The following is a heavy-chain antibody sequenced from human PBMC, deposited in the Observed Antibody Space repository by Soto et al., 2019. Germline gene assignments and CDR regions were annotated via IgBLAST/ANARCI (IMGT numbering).Heavy chain of an antibody. CDR2: IYYSGTT. Sequence: QVQLQESGPGLLKPSETLSLTCTVSGGSVNSSTYYWSWIRQPPGKGLEWIGYIYYSGTTNYNPSLKSRVTISVDTSKNQFSLNLSSVTAADTAVYYCARAKTTRIVPESYWGQGTLVTVSS. D-gene: IGHD3-22*01. J-gene: IGHJ4*02. V-gene: IGHV4-61*01. CDR1: GGSVNSSTYY. CDR3: ARAKTTRIVPESY.